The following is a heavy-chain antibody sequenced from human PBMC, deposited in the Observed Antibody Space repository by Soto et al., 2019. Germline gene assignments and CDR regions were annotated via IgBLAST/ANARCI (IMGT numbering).Heavy chain of an antibody. Sequence: GGSLRLSCSASGFTFSEYSMHWVRQAPGKGLQYASTISSDGDITYYADSVKGRFTISRDNSKNTLYLQMNSLRSEDTAVYYCAKVRYSSPMGYYYGMDVWGQGTTVTVSS. V-gene: IGHV3-64D*06. CDR2: ISSDGDIT. J-gene: IGHJ6*02. D-gene: IGHD6-19*01. CDR1: GFTFSEYS. CDR3: AKVRYSSPMGYYYGMDV.